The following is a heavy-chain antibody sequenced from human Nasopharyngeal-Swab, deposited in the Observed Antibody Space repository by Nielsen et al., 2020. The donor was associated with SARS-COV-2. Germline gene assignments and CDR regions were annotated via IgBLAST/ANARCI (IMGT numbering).Heavy chain of an antibody. J-gene: IGHJ4*02. D-gene: IGHD5-18*01. V-gene: IGHV3-21*01. CDR1: GFNFSSYS. CDR2: ISSSSSYI. CDR3: ARDLGYSYGNDY. Sequence: GESLKISCAASGFNFSSYSMNWVRQAPGKGLEWVSSISSSSSYIYYADSVKGRFTISRDNAKNSLYLQMNSLRAEDTAVYYCARDLGYSYGNDYWGQGTLVTVSS.